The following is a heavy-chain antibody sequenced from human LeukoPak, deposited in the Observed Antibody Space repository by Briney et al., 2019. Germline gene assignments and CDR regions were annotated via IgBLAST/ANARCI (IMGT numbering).Heavy chain of an antibody. Sequence: PGGSLRLSCAASGFTFSSYAMSWVRQAPGKGLEWVSAISGSGGSTYYADSVKGRFTISRDNSKNTLYLQMNSLRAEDTAVYYCARHTNDYLLNTFDSWGQGTLVTVSS. CDR1: GFTFSSYA. CDR2: ISGSGGST. J-gene: IGHJ4*02. D-gene: IGHD1-1*01. CDR3: ARHTNDYLLNTFDS. V-gene: IGHV3-23*01.